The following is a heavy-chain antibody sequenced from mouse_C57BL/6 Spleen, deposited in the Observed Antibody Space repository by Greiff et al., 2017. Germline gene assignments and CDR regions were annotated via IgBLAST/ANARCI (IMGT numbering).Heavy chain of an antibody. V-gene: IGHV1-64*01. Sequence: QVQLQQPGAELVKPGASVTLSCKASGYTFTSYCMHWVKQRPGQGLEWIGMIHPNSGSTNYNEKFKSKATLTVDKSSSTAYMQLSSLTSEDSAVYYCARYGSSQPFAYWGQGTLVTVSA. D-gene: IGHD1-1*01. J-gene: IGHJ3*01. CDR2: IHPNSGST. CDR3: ARYGSSQPFAY. CDR1: GYTFTSYC.